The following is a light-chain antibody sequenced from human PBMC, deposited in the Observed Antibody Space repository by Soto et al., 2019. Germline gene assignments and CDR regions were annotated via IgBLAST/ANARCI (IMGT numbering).Light chain of an antibody. J-gene: IGKJ1*01. V-gene: IGKV1-39*01. Sequence: DLQMTQSPSSLSASVGDRVTITCRASQIIGVYLNWYQKKPGKAPKLLIHAASSLHSGVPSTFSGSGSGTDFTLTISSLQPEDFATYYCHQTASNPWTFAQGTKVEIK. CDR1: QIIGVY. CDR2: AAS. CDR3: HQTASNPWT.